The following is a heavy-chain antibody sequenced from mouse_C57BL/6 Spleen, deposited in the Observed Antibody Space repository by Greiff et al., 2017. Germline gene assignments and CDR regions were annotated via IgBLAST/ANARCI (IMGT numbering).Heavy chain of an antibody. Sequence: VQLQQSGAELMKPGASVKLSCKATGYTFTGYWIEWVKQRPGHGLEGIGEILPGSGSTNYNEKFKGKATFTADTSSNTAYMQLSSLTTEDSAIYYCARSYYYGSRRGYYAMDYWGQGTSVTVSS. CDR2: ILPGSGST. D-gene: IGHD1-1*01. CDR3: ARSYYYGSRRGYYAMDY. J-gene: IGHJ4*01. V-gene: IGHV1-9*01. CDR1: GYTFTGYW.